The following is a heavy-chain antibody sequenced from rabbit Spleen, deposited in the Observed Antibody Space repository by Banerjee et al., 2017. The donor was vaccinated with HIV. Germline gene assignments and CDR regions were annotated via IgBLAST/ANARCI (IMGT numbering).Heavy chain of an antibody. V-gene: IGHV1S45*01. CDR2: RYTTTTAT. CDR3: ARDLDGVIGWNFGW. J-gene: IGHJ4*01. Sequence: QQQLAESGGDLVKPEGSLTLTCKASGFDFSSSYWICWVRQAPGKGPEWIGCRYTTTTATYYANWAKGRFTCSKTSSTTVTLQMTSLTVADTATYFCARDLDGVIGWNFGWWGPGTLVTVS. CDR1: GFDFSSSYW. D-gene: IGHD1-1*01.